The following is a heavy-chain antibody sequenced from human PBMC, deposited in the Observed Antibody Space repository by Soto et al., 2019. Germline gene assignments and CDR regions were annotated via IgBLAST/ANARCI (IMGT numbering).Heavy chain of an antibody. J-gene: IGHJ3*02. V-gene: IGHV1-2*04. Sequence: ASVKVSCKASGYTFTGYYMHWVRQAPGQGLEWMGWINPNSGGTNYAQKFQGWVTMTRDTSISTAYMELSRLRSDDTALHYCARGGPFIAARIAAAGTGAFDIWGQGTMVTVSS. CDR3: ARGGPFIAARIAAAGTGAFDI. CDR1: GYTFTGYY. D-gene: IGHD6-13*01. CDR2: INPNSGGT.